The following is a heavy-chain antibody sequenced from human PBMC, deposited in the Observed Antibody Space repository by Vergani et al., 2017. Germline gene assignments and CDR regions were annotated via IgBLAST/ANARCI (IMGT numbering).Heavy chain of an antibody. CDR1: GFTFDDYA. CDR2: ISWDGGST. CDR3: AKEKIAVGATVFDY. D-gene: IGHD1-26*01. J-gene: IGHJ4*02. V-gene: IGHV3-43D*04. Sequence: EVQLVESGGVVVQPGGSLRLSCAASGFTFDDYAMHWVRQAPGKGLEWVSLISWDGGSTYYADSVKGRFTISRDNSKNSLYLQMNSLRAEDTALYYCAKEKIAVGATVFDYWGQGTLVTVSS.